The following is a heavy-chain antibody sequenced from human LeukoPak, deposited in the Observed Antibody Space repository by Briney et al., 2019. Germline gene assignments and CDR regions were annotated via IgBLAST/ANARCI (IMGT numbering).Heavy chain of an antibody. CDR1: GDTFSNYG. V-gene: IGHV1-69*04. CDR3: ARDRWHDYGDYVAPVYFDY. Sequence: SVKVSCKASGDTFSNYGISWVRQAPGQGLEWMGRIIPILGIANYAQKFQGRVTITADKSTSTAYMELSSLRSEDTAVYYCARDRWHDYGDYVAPVYFDYWGQGTLVTVSS. D-gene: IGHD4-17*01. CDR2: IIPILGIA. J-gene: IGHJ4*02.